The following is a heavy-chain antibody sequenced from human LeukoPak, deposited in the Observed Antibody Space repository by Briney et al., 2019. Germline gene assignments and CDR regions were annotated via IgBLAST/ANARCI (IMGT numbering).Heavy chain of an antibody. Sequence: GGSLRLSCAASGFTFSDYYMSWIRQAPGKGLEGVSYISSSGSTIYYADSVKGRFTISRDNAKNSLYLQMNSLRAEDTAVYYCARESSGWFNAFDIWGQGTMVTVSS. D-gene: IGHD6-19*01. CDR1: GFTFSDYY. CDR3: ARESSGWFNAFDI. CDR2: ISSSGSTI. V-gene: IGHV3-11*04. J-gene: IGHJ3*02.